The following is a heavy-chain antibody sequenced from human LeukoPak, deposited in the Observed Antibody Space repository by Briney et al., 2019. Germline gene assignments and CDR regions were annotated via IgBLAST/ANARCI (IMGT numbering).Heavy chain of an antibody. CDR2: ITWNGGGT. D-gene: IGHD2-2*01. CDR3: VKDGLQYCTSTSCYEFQS. CDR1: GFSFDEYS. V-gene: IGHV3-43*01. J-gene: IGHJ4*02. Sequence: GGSLRLSCAASGFSFDEYSMHWVRQAPGKGLEWVSLITWNGGGTSYADSVKGRFTISRDNKKSSLFLQMHSLRTEDTAFHFCVKDGLQYCTSTSCYEFQSWGQGTLVTVSS.